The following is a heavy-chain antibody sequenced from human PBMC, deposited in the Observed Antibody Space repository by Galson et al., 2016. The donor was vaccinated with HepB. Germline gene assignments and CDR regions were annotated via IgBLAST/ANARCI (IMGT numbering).Heavy chain of an antibody. Sequence: SCKASGYTFSDYFLHWVRQAPGQGLEWMGWINPISGGTDLPQKFQGRVTMTRDTSISTAYMELSRLTFDDTAVYYCAKGILLGSDAFDIWGQGTMVTASS. D-gene: IGHD1-26*01. CDR2: INPISGGT. J-gene: IGHJ3*02. CDR3: AKGILLGSDAFDI. CDR1: GYTFSDYF. V-gene: IGHV1-2*02.